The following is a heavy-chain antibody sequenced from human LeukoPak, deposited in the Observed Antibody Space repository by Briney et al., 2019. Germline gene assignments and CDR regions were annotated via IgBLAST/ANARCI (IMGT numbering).Heavy chain of an antibody. CDR3: AKDPEVVVAATGFDY. CDR2: ISGSGGST. CDR1: GFTFSSYG. J-gene: IGHJ4*02. D-gene: IGHD2-15*01. Sequence: PGRSLRLSCAASGFTFSSYGMHWVRQAPGKGLEWVSTISGSGGSTSYADSVKGRFTISRDNSKHTLYLQMNSLRAEDTAVYYCAKDPEVVVAATGFDYWGQGTLVTVSS. V-gene: IGHV3-23*01.